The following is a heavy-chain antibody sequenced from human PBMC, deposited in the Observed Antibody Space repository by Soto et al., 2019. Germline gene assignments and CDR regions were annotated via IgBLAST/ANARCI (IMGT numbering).Heavy chain of an antibody. Sequence: ASVKVSCKASGYTFTGYYMHWVRQAPGQGLEWMGWINPNSGGTNYAQKFQGRVTMTRDTSISTAYMELSRLRSDDTAVYYCARDPYLTYYYDSSGYYPDYWGQGTLVTVS. CDR2: INPNSGGT. V-gene: IGHV1-2*02. CDR1: GYTFTGYY. D-gene: IGHD3-22*01. CDR3: ARDPYLTYYYDSSGYYPDY. J-gene: IGHJ4*02.